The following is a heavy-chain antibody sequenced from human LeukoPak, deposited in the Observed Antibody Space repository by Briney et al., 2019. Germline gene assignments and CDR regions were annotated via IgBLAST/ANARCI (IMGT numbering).Heavy chain of an antibody. CDR3: ASPPADYYDSRDYFDY. CDR1: GGTFSSYV. D-gene: IGHD3-22*01. J-gene: IGHJ4*02. Sequence: SVKVSCRASGGTFSSYVISWVRQAPGQGLEWMGRIIPILGIANYAQKFQGRVTITADKSTGTAYMELSSLRSEDTAVYYCASPPADYYDSRDYFDYWGQGTLVTVSS. CDR2: IIPILGIA. V-gene: IGHV1-69*04.